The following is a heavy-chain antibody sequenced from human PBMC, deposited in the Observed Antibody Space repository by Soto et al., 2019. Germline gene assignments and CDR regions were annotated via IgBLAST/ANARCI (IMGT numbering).Heavy chain of an antibody. V-gene: IGHV4-30-4*01. CDR3: ASMVYAIDRYFDY. D-gene: IGHD2-8*01. CDR1: GGSISSGDYY. Sequence: KPSETLSLTCTVSGGSISSGDYYWSWIRQPPGKGLEWIGSIYYSGSTYYNPSLKSRVTISVDTSKNQFSLRLSSVTAADTAVYYCASMVYAIDRYFDYWGQGTLVTVSS. J-gene: IGHJ4*02. CDR2: IYYSGST.